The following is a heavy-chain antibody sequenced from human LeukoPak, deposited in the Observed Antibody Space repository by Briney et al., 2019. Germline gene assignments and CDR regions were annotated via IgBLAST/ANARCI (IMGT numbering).Heavy chain of an antibody. CDR2: INPNSGGT. Sequence: WASVKVSCKASGYTFTGYYMRWVRQAPGQGLEWMGWINPNSGGTNYAQKFQGRVTMTRDTSISTAYMELSRLRSDDTAVYYCAKVARYYDSSGYYSSTLMGYWGQGTLVTVSS. V-gene: IGHV1-2*02. CDR3: AKVARYYDSSGYYSSTLMGY. D-gene: IGHD3-22*01. CDR1: GYTFTGYY. J-gene: IGHJ4*02.